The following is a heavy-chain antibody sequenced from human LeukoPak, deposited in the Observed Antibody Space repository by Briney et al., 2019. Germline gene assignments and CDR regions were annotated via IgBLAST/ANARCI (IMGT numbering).Heavy chain of an antibody. D-gene: IGHD3-10*01. Sequence: PGGSLRLSCAASGFTFSSYGMNWVRQAPGKGLEWVSTISGSDDGTYYADSVRGRFTISRDNSKNTLYLQMKALRDEDTATYYCAKRGPIYSSTPGNYFDYWGQGTLVTVSS. CDR1: GFTFSSYG. V-gene: IGHV3-23*01. CDR3: AKRGPIYSSTPGNYFDY. CDR2: ISGSDDGT. J-gene: IGHJ4*02.